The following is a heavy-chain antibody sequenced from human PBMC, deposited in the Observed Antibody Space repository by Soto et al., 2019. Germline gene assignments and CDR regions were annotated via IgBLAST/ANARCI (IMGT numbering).Heavy chain of an antibody. J-gene: IGHJ4*02. CDR1: GGSFSGYY. V-gene: IGHV4-34*01. Sequence: QVQLQQWGAGLLKPSETLSLTCAVYGGSFSGYYWSWIRQPPGKGLEWIGEINHSGSTNYNPSLTSRVTISVDTSKNQFSLKLSSVTAADTAVYYCARGMTLGYCSGGSCYPKHYFDYWGQGTLVTVSS. D-gene: IGHD2-15*01. CDR3: ARGMTLGYCSGGSCYPKHYFDY. CDR2: INHSGST.